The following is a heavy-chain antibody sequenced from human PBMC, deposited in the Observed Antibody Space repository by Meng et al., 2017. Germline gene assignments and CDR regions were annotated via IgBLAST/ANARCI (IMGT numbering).Heavy chain of an antibody. CDR3: ATRGNPYLNC. V-gene: IGHV1-18*01. D-gene: IGHD1/OR15-1a*01. J-gene: IGHJ4*02. Sequence: QGQLVQSGAEVKKPGASVKVSCEASGYTLSSDGFSWVRQAPGQGLEWLGWINTYNGKTDCAQKFQGRITMTTDTFTSTAYMELRNLRSDDTAVYYCATRGNPYLNCWGQGTLVTVSS. CDR1: GYTLSSDG. CDR2: INTYNGKT.